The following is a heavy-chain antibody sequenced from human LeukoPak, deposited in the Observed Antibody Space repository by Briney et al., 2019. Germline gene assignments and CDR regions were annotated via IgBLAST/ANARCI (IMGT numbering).Heavy chain of an antibody. CDR1: GFTFSAYG. V-gene: IGHV3-23*01. D-gene: IGHD3-10*01. CDR2: TSRDDAKT. J-gene: IGHJ3*01. CDR3: SNHDRFGTLHV. Sequence: GGSLRLSCAASGFTFSAYGMSWVPQAPGKGLEWISTTSRDDAKTYYTDSVQGRFIIARDMSKNTLYLQMNSLRVEDTAVYYCSNHDRFGTLHVWGHGSMVNVSS.